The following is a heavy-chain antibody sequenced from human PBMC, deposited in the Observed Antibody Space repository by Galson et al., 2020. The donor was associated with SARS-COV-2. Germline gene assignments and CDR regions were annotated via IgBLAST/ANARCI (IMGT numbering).Heavy chain of an antibody. J-gene: IGHJ3*02. Sequence: GGSLRLSCAASGFTFSSYAMHWVRQAPGKGLEWVAVISYDGSNKYYADSVKGRFTISRDNSKNTLYLQMNSLRAEDTAVYYCARGIRYFDLLLLGPHRETLPDAFDIWGQGTMVTVSS. D-gene: IGHD3-9*01. CDR3: ARGIRYFDLLLLGPHRETLPDAFDI. CDR2: ISYDGSNK. CDR1: GFTFSSYA. V-gene: IGHV3-30*04.